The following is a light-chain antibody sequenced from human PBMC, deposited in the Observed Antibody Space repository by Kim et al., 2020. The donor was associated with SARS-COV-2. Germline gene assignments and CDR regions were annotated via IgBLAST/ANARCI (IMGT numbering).Light chain of an antibody. CDR1: SSNIGAGYD. CDR3: HSYDTSLSGWV. J-gene: IGLJ3*02. Sequence: QSVLTQPPSVSGAPGQRVTISCTGSSSNIGAGYDVHWYQQLPGTAPKLLIYGNSNRPSGVPDRFPGSKSGTSASLAITGLQAEDETDYYCHSYDTSLSGWVFGGGTQLTVL. CDR2: GNS. V-gene: IGLV1-40*01.